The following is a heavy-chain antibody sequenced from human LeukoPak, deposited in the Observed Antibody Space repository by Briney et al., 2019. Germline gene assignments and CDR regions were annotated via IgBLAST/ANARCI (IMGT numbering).Heavy chain of an antibody. CDR2: IYYSGST. Sequence: TSETLSLTCTVSGGSISSSSYYWGWIRQPPGKGLEWIGSIYYSGSTYYNPSLKSRVTISVDTSKNQFSLKLSSVTAADTAVYYCAREQRAADYYGSGSDSWFDPWGQGTLVTVPS. CDR1: GGSISSSSYY. J-gene: IGHJ5*02. D-gene: IGHD3-10*01. V-gene: IGHV4-39*07. CDR3: AREQRAADYYGSGSDSWFDP.